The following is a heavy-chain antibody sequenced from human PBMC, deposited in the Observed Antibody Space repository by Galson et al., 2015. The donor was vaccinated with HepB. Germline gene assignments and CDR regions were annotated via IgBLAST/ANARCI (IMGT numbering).Heavy chain of an antibody. CDR3: ASIRSPDAFDI. V-gene: IGHV6-1*01. CDR2: AYFRSEWDA. CDR1: GDSVSSNSVA. J-gene: IGHJ3*02. D-gene: IGHD6-19*01. Sequence: CAISGDSVSSNSVAWNWIRQSPSRGLEWLGRAYFRSEWDADYAVTVKSRIIISADTSKNQFSLQLRSVTPEDTAVYFCASIRSPDAFDIWGQGTTVTVSS.